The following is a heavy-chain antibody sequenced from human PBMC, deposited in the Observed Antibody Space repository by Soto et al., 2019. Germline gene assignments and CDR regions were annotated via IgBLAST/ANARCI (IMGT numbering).Heavy chain of an antibody. D-gene: IGHD2-2*01. CDR1: GYTFTSYA. CDR3: ARAVTYCSSTSCEGGEFDY. CDR2: INAGNGNT. Sequence: GASVKVSCKASGYTFTSYAMHWVRQAPGQRLEWMGWINAGNGNTKYSQKFQVRVTITRDTSASTAYMELSSLRSEDTAVYYCARAVTYCSSTSCEGGEFDYWGQGTLVTVSS. V-gene: IGHV1-3*01. J-gene: IGHJ4*02.